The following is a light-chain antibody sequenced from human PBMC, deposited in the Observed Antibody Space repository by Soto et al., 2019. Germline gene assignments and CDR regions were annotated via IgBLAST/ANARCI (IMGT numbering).Light chain of an antibody. V-gene: IGLV2-11*01. CDR2: DVS. CDR1: SSDVGGYNY. J-gene: IGLJ1*01. CDR3: CSYAGSYTFVV. Sequence: QSALTQPRSVSGSPGQSVTISCTGTSSDVGGYNYVSWYQQHPGKAPKLMIYDVSKRPSGVRDRFSGSKSGNTASLTISGLQAEDEADYYCCSYAGSYTFVVFGTGTKLTVL.